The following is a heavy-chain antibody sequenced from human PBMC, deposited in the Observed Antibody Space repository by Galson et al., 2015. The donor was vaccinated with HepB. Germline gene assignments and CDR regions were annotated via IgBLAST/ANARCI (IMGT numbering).Heavy chain of an antibody. CDR2: TSSGSTI. Sequence: SLRLSCAASGFSFSNAWMSWVRQAPGKGLEWVSHTSSGSTIYYADSVKGRFTISRDNAKNSLYLQMNSLRAEDTAVYYCAGGGSHYYGMDVWGQGATVTVSS. CDR3: AGGGSHYYGMDV. J-gene: IGHJ6*02. CDR1: GFSFSNAW. V-gene: IGHV3-11*01. D-gene: IGHD3-16*01.